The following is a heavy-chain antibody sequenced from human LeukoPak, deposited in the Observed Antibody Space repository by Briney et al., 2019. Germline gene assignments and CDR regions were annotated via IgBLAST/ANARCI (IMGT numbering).Heavy chain of an antibody. Sequence: SETLSLTCTVSGGSINSDSYYWGWIRQPPGKGPEWIATISYRGSIYYNPSLKSRITISVDTSKNQISLRLRSVTAADTAVFYCARQLGSGLDYWGQGTPVTVSS. V-gene: IGHV4-39*01. D-gene: IGHD6-19*01. J-gene: IGHJ4*02. CDR2: ISYRGSI. CDR1: GGSINSDSYY. CDR3: ARQLGSGLDY.